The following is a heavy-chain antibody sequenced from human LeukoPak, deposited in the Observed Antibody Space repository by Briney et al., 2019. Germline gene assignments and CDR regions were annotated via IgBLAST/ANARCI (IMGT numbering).Heavy chain of an antibody. Sequence: ASVKVSCKASGYTFTSYAMHWVRQAPGQRLEWMGWINAGNGNTKYSQKSQGRVTITRDTSASTAYMELSSLRSEDTAVYYCARSHIVVVTAYQDYYYGMDVWGQGTTVTVSS. CDR1: GYTFTSYA. D-gene: IGHD2-21*02. CDR2: INAGNGNT. J-gene: IGHJ6*02. CDR3: ARSHIVVVTAYQDYYYGMDV. V-gene: IGHV1-3*01.